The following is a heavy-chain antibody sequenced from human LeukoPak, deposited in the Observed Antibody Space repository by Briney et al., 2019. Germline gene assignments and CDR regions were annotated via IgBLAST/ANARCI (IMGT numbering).Heavy chain of an antibody. CDR3: AKGSRGGIAEAFFDA. CDR1: GFNFGSYA. CDR2: ISSSGQSI. Sequence: GGSLRLSCLASGFNFGSYALTWVRQAPGQGLEWVSSISSSGQSIYYADSVKGRFIISRDTLKNTLYLQMNSLRGEDTAIYSCAKGSRGGIAEAFFDAWGQGTLVTVSS. D-gene: IGHD6-13*01. J-gene: IGHJ4*02. V-gene: IGHV3-23*01.